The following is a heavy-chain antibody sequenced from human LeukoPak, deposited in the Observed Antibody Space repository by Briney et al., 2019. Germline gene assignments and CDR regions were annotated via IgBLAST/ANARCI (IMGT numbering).Heavy chain of an antibody. CDR1: GYTFTNFY. CDR2: ISAYNGNT. D-gene: IGHD3-22*01. Sequence: ASVKVSCKASGYTFTNFYMHWVRQAPGQGLEWIGWISAYNGNTNYAQKLQGRVTMTTDTSTSTAYMELRSLRSDDTAVYYCAREGYYDSSGYYWIDYWGRGTLVTVSS. V-gene: IGHV1-18*04. CDR3: AREGYYDSSGYYWIDY. J-gene: IGHJ4*02.